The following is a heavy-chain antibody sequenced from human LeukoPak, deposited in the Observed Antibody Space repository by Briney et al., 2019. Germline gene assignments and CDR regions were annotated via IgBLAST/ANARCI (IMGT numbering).Heavy chain of an antibody. CDR3: ARDVRGGGKDY. Sequence: RASETLSLTCAVYGGSFSGYYWSWIRQPPGKGLEWIGEINHSGSTNYNPSLKSRVTISVDTSKNQFSLKLSSVTAADTAVYYCARDVRGGGKDYWGQGTLVTVSS. V-gene: IGHV4-34*01. CDR1: GGSFSGYY. J-gene: IGHJ4*02. D-gene: IGHD3-16*01. CDR2: INHSGST.